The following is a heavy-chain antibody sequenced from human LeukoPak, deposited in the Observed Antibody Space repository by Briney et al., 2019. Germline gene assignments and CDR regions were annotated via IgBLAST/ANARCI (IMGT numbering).Heavy chain of an antibody. CDR1: GYTLTDSY. CDR3: ATEEQYRNYFDH. D-gene: IGHD5-18*01. Sequence: GAPVKVSCKASGYTLTDSYMHWVRQAPGQGLERRAWINPNSGDTNYQGRVTVTRDTSISTAYMELSGLTSDDTAVYYCATEEQYRNYFDHWGQGTLVTVSA. CDR2: INPNSGDT. J-gene: IGHJ4*02. V-gene: IGHV1-2*02.